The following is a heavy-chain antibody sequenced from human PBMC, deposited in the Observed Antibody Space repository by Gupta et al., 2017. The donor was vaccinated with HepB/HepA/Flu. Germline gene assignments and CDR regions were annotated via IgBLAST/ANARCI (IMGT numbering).Heavy chain of an antibody. J-gene: IGHJ3*02. V-gene: IGHV3-23*01. D-gene: IGHD3-10*01. CDR2: VGGHNSDT. Sequence: EAQLLESGGGLVQPGGSLRLSCAASGFTFSDYAMSWVRQAPGKGLEWSSGVGGHNSDTHYADSVRGRVTISRDNSQNILYLQMNSLRAEDTAVYFCAKDHFSYNGIWDAFEIWGQGTMVTVSP. CDR3: AKDHFSYNGIWDAFEI. CDR1: GFTFSDYA.